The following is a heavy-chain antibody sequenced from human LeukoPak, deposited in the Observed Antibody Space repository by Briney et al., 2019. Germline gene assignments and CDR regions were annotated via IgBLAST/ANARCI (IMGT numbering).Heavy chain of an antibody. CDR3: ATKQWLAPPPDS. CDR1: GFTFSKSW. J-gene: IGHJ4*02. D-gene: IGHD6-19*01. Sequence: AGGSLRLSSAAPGFTFSKSWMLWVRQAPRKGLESVSRINTDGTVTTYADSVKGRFTVSRDNADNTMFLQMNSVRDEDTAVYYCATKQWLAPPPDSWGQGTPVTVSS. V-gene: IGHV3-74*01. CDR2: INTDGTVT.